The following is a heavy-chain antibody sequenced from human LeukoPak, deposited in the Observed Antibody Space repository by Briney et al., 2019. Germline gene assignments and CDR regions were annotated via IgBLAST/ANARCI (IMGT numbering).Heavy chain of an antibody. D-gene: IGHD3-22*01. Sequence: GGSLRLSCVASGFTFSSYGMHWVRQAPGKGLEWVAVIWYDGSNKYYADSVKGRFTISRDNSKNTLYLQMNSLRAEDAAVYYCAKSRNYYDSSGIGDYWGQGTLVTVSS. CDR3: AKSRNYYDSSGIGDY. CDR1: GFTFSSYG. J-gene: IGHJ4*02. CDR2: IWYDGSNK. V-gene: IGHV3-33*06.